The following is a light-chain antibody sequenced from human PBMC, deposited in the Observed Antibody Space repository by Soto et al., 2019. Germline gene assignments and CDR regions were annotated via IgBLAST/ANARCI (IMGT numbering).Light chain of an antibody. CDR2: EVS. CDR1: RDDIGDYNY. V-gene: IGLV2-14*01. J-gene: IGLJ1*01. CDR3: SSYTSSVTYL. Sequence: QSDLTQPASVSGSPGQSITISCTGTRDDIGDYNYVSWYQQYPGKAPKLIIFEVSNRPSGVSARFSGSKSGNTASLTIAGLQAEDEADYYCSSYTSSVTYLFGTGTKLTVL.